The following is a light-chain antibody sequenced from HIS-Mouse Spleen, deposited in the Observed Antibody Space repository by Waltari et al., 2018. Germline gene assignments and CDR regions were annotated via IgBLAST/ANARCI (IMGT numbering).Light chain of an antibody. V-gene: IGKV4-1*01. CDR3: QQYYSTPLT. CDR1: QSVLYSSNNKNY. Sequence: DILMTQSPDSLAVSLGGRATINCKSSQSVLYSSNNKNYLAWYQQKPGQPPKLLIYWASTRESGVPDRFSGSGSGTDFTLTISSLQAEDVAVYYCQQYYSTPLTFGGGTKVEIK. J-gene: IGKJ4*01. CDR2: WAS.